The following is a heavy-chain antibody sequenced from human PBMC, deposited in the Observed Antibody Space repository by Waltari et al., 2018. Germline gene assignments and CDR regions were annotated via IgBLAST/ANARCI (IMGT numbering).Heavy chain of an antibody. V-gene: IGHV3-30*02. CDR1: GFTFSSYG. D-gene: IGHD6-19*01. CDR3: AKEGWGGGGRPYYFDY. J-gene: IGHJ4*02. Sequence: QVQLVESGGGVVQPGGSLRLSCAASGFTFSSYGMHWVRQAPGKGLEWVAFIRYDGSNKYYADSVKGRFTISRDNSKNTLYLQMNSLRAEDTAVYYCAKEGWGGGGRPYYFDYWGQGTLVTVSS. CDR2: IRYDGSNK.